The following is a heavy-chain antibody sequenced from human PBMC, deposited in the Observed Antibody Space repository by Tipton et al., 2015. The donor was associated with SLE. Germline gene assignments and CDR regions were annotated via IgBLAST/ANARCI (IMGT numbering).Heavy chain of an antibody. V-gene: IGHV4-4*07. CDR1: NGSISTYY. CDR2: VFTSGST. CDR3: ARRGGLRVY. J-gene: IGHJ4*02. D-gene: IGHD3-10*01. Sequence: TLSLTCTVSNGSISTYYWCWIRQPAGTGLEWIGRVFTSGSTNYIQSLQSRVTMSVDTSKNHFSLKLSSVTAADTAVYYCARRGGLRVYWGQGTLVTVSS.